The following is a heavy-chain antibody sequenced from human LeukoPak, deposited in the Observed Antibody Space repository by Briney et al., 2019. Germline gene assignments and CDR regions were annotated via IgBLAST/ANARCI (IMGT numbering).Heavy chain of an antibody. J-gene: IGHJ4*02. Sequence: PGGSLRLSCAASGFTFSSYWMSWVRHAPGKGLEWVANIKQDGSEQYYVDSVKGRFTISRDNAKNSLYLQMNSLRAEDTAVYYCAREVRYFDWAIDSGYFDYWGQGTLVTVSS. CDR3: AREVRYFDWAIDSGYFDY. CDR1: GFTFSSYW. CDR2: IKQDGSEQ. D-gene: IGHD3-9*01. V-gene: IGHV3-7*01.